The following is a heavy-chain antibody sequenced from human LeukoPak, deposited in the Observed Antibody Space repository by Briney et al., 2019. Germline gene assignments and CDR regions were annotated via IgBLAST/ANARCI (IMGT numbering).Heavy chain of an antibody. CDR3: ARGGRLRPFDY. Sequence: ASVTVSCKASGCTFTSYEISWVRQAPGQGLEWMGWISAYNGNTNYAQKLQGRVTMTTDTSTSTVYMELRSLRSDDTAVYYCARGGRLRPFDYWGQGTLVTVSS. D-gene: IGHD3-16*01. V-gene: IGHV1-18*01. CDR2: ISAYNGNT. J-gene: IGHJ4*02. CDR1: GCTFTSYE.